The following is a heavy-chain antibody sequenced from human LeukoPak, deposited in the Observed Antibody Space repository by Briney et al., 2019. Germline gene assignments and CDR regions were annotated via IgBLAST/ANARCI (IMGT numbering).Heavy chain of an antibody. V-gene: IGHV3-7*01. D-gene: IGHD5-12*01. CDR1: GFTFSSYW. J-gene: IGHJ4*02. CDR3: ARAGGYASSWAY. Sequence: GGSLRLSCAASGFTFSSYWMSWVRQAPGKGLEWVANIKQDGSEKNYVDSVKGRFAISRDNAKNSLDLQMNSLRAEDTAVYYCARAGGYASSWAYWGQGTLVTVSS. CDR2: IKQDGSEK.